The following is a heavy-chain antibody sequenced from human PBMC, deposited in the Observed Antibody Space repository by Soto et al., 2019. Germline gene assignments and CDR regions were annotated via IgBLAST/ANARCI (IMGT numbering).Heavy chain of an antibody. CDR1: GGSISSGGHY. J-gene: IGHJ4*02. CDR2: IYYSGST. V-gene: IGHV4-31*03. D-gene: IGHD2-15*01. CDR3: AREGGRVCDKGADY. Sequence: QVQLQESGPGLVKPSQTLSLTCTVSGGSISSGGHYWSWIRQHPVKCLEWIGSIYYSGSTYYNPSLKSRVTIAVDTSKNQFSLKLSSVTAADTAVYYWAREGGRVCDKGADYWGQGTLVTVSS.